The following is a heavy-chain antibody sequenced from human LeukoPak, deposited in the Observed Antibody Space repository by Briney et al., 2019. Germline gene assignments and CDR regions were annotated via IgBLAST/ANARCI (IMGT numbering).Heavy chain of an antibody. CDR2: IYSGGST. J-gene: IGHJ4*02. Sequence: GGSLRLSCAASGFTVSSNYMSWVRQAPGKGLEWVSVIYSGGSTYYADSVKGRFTISRDNSKNTLYLQMNSLRAEDTAVYYCARANSSSWHYYFDYWGQGTLVTVSS. CDR3: ARANSSSWHYYFDY. V-gene: IGHV3-66*01. CDR1: GFTVSSNY. D-gene: IGHD6-13*01.